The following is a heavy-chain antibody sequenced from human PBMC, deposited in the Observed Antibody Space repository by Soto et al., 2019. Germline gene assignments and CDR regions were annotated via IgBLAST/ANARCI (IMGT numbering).Heavy chain of an antibody. CDR2: ISSSSSNK. J-gene: IGHJ4*02. Sequence: PGGSLRLSCAASGFTFSSYAMNWVRQAPGKGLEWVSSISSSSSNKYYADSVKGRFTISRDNAKNSLYLQMNSLRAEDTAVYYCARVGTSCLDYWGQGTLVTVSS. V-gene: IGHV3-21*01. CDR1: GFTFSSYA. CDR3: ARVGTSCLDY. D-gene: IGHD2-2*01.